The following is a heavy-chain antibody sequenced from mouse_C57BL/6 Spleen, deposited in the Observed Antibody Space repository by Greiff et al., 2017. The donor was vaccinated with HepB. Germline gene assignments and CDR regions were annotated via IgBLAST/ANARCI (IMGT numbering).Heavy chain of an antibody. D-gene: IGHD2-1*01. CDR2: INPSNGGT. V-gene: IGHV1-53*01. Sequence: QVHVKQSGTELVKPGASVKLSCKASGYTFTSYWMHWVKQRPGQGLEWIGNINPSNGGTNYNEKFKSKATLTVDKSSSTAYMQLSSLTSEDSAVYYCARRRGNSDAMDYWGQGTSVTVSS. CDR1: GYTFTSYW. J-gene: IGHJ4*01. CDR3: ARRRGNSDAMDY.